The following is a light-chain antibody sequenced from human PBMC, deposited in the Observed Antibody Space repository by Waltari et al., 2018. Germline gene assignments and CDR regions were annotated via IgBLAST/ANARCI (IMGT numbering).Light chain of an antibody. CDR3: NGRDISGNHVL. J-gene: IGLJ3*02. CDR2: GQN. Sequence: SSELAQDPAVSVALGQTVTITCPGDTLRNFYATGYQQKPGKAPLLVIYGQNNRPSGIPDRFSGSNSGTTASLTISETRAEDEADYYCNGRDISGNHVLFGGGTKLTV. V-gene: IGLV3-19*01. CDR1: TLRNFY.